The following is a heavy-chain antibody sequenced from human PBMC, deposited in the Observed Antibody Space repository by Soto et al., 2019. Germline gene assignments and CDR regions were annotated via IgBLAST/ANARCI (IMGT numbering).Heavy chain of an antibody. CDR1: GFTFSSYG. CDR3: AKHWGRYASGDCYLDD. CDR2: ISYDGSNK. Sequence: PGGSLRLSCAASGFTFSSYGMHWFRQAPGKGLEGVAVISYDGSNKYYADSVKGRFTISRDNSKNTLYLQMNSLRAEDTAVYYCAKHWGRYASGDCYLDDWGQGTLVTVSS. V-gene: IGHV3-30*18. D-gene: IGHD2-21*02. J-gene: IGHJ4*02.